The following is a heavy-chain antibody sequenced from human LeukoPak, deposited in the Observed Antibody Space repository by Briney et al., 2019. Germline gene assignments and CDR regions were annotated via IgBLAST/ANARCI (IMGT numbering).Heavy chain of an antibody. CDR3: ARYYYDSSGLGDAFDI. V-gene: IGHV3-48*03. D-gene: IGHD3-22*01. CDR2: ISSSGSTI. CDR1: GFTVSSNY. J-gene: IGHJ3*02. Sequence: GGSLRLSCAASGFTVSSNYMNWVRQAPGKGLEWVSYISSSGSTIYYADSVKGRFTISRDNAKNSLYLQMNSLRAEDTAVYYCARYYYDSSGLGDAFDIWGQGTMVTVSS.